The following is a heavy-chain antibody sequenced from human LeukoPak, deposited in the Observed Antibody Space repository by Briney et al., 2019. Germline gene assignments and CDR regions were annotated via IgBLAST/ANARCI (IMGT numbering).Heavy chain of an antibody. CDR3: ARDLDFTFDY. CDR1: GFTFRSYG. Sequence: PGGSLRLSCAASGFTFRSYGMTWVRQAPGKGLEWVSAISGSGDSTYYADSVKGRFTISRDNSKNTLYLQMNSLRAEDTAVYYCARDLDFTFDYWGQGTLVTVSS. CDR2: ISGSGDST. V-gene: IGHV3-23*01. J-gene: IGHJ4*02. D-gene: IGHD2/OR15-2a*01.